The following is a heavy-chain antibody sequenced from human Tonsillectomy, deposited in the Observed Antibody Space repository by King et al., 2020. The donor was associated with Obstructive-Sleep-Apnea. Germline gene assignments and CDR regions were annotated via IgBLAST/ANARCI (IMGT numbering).Heavy chain of an antibody. CDR1: GYTFTSYD. CDR2: MNPNSGNT. D-gene: IGHD1-26*01. Sequence: QLVQSGAEVKKPGASVKVSCKASGYTFTSYDINWVRQATGQGLEWMGWMNPNSGNTGYAQKFQGRVTMTRNTSISTAYMELSSLRSEDTAGYYCARRMEKVGAPRFGFDYWGQGTLVTVSS. CDR3: ARRMEKVGAPRFGFDY. V-gene: IGHV1-8*01. J-gene: IGHJ4*02.